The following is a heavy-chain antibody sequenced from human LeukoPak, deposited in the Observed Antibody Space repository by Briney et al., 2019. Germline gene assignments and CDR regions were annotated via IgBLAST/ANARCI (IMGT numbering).Heavy chain of an antibody. CDR2: IYYSGST. Sequence: KPSETLSLTCTVSGGSISSYYWSWIRQPPGKGLEWIGYIYYSGSTNYNPSLKSRVTISVDTSKNQFSLKLSSVTAADTAVYYCASGDISNYYYAMDVWGQGTTVTVSS. J-gene: IGHJ6*02. D-gene: IGHD2-15*01. CDR3: ASGDISNYYYAMDV. V-gene: IGHV4-59*08. CDR1: GGSISSYY.